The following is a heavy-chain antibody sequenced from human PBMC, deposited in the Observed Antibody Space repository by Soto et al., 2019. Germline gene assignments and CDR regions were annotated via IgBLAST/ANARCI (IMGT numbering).Heavy chain of an antibody. CDR1: GGSIGSGDNY. D-gene: IGHD5-18*01. Sequence: SETLSLTCTVSGGSIGSGDNYWSWIRQPPGKGLEWIGYIHNSGNTYHNPSLKSRVTISVDTSKNQFSLKLSSVTAADTAVYYCARASPVVTDVWGQGTTVTVSS. J-gene: IGHJ6*02. CDR2: IHNSGNT. V-gene: IGHV4-30-4*01. CDR3: ARASPVVTDV.